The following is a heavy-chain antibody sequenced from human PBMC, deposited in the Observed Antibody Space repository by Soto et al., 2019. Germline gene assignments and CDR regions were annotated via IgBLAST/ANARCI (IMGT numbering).Heavy chain of an antibody. D-gene: IGHD6-19*01. V-gene: IGHV1-18*01. J-gene: IGHJ4*02. CDR2: ISPYNGNT. Sequence: QVQLVQSRAEVKKPGASVKVSCKTSLYTFTNYGFSWVRQAPGQGLEWMGWISPYNGNTNYAQKLQGRVTLTTDTSTTTAYLELRSLKSDDTAVYYCATQPYSGDWPEGNYFDYWGQGTLVTVSS. CDR3: ATQPYSGDWPEGNYFDY. CDR1: LYTFTNYG.